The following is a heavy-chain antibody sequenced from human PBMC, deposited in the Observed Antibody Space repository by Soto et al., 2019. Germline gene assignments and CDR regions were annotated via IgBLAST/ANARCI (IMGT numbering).Heavy chain of an antibody. D-gene: IGHD4-17*01. CDR1: GFTFSSYA. Sequence: EVQLLESGGGLVQPGGSLRLSCAASGFTFSSYAMSWVRQAPGKGLEWVSAISGSGGSTYYADSVKGRFTISRDNSKNTLYLQMNSLRAEDTAVYYCAKEDYGDSNYYYYCMDVWGKGTTVTVSS. J-gene: IGHJ6*03. CDR3: AKEDYGDSNYYYYCMDV. CDR2: ISGSGGST. V-gene: IGHV3-23*01.